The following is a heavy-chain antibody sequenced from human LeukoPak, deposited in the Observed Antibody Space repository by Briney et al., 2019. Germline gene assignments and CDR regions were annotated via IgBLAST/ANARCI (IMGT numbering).Heavy chain of an antibody. CDR2: INQDGNDK. V-gene: IGHV3-7*03. CDR1: GFTFTAYW. D-gene: IGHD2-15*01. J-gene: IGHJ4*02. CDR3: ARDRSCRGGSCYSDY. Sequence: PGGSLRLSCSASGFTFTAYWMAWVRQAPGKGLEWVANINQDGNDKYYVDSEKGRFTISRDDAKSSLYLQMSSLRAEDTAVYYCARDRSCRGGSCYSDYWGQGTLVTVSS.